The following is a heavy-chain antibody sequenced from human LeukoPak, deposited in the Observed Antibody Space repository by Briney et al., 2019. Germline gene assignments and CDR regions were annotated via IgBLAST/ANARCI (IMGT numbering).Heavy chain of an antibody. CDR2: ISVSGGGT. CDR3: VKDWRDESNCGGDCLQY. J-gene: IGHJ4*02. CDR1: VFTFSAYS. Sequence: GGSLRLSCVASVFTFSAYSMTWVRQAQGKGLDWVSSISVSGGGTYYADSVRGRFTISRDNSKNTLYLHMNSLRAEDTAVYYCVKDWRDESNCGGDCLQYWGQGTLVTVSS. D-gene: IGHD2-21*02. V-gene: IGHV3-23*01.